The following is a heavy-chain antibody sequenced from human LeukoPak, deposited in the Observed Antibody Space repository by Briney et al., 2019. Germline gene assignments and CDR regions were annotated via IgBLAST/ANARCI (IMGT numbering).Heavy chain of an antibody. Sequence: PSETLSLTCAVSGGSISSGGYSWSWIRQPPGKGLEWIGYIYYSGSTYYNPSLKSRVTISVDTSKNQFSLKLSSVTAADTAVYYCARAPTTVTTFFDPWGQGTLVTVSS. CDR1: GGSISSGGYS. CDR3: ARAPTTVTTFFDP. V-gene: IGHV4-30-4*07. CDR2: IYYSGST. J-gene: IGHJ5*02. D-gene: IGHD4-17*01.